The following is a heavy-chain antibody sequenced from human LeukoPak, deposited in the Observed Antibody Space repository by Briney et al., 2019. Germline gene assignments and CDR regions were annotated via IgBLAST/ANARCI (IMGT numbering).Heavy chain of an antibody. D-gene: IGHD3-9*01. CDR1: GYTFTSYG. Sequence: APVKVSCKASGYTFTSYGISWVRQAPGHRLEWRGWINAGNGNTKYAQKLQGRVTMTTDTSTSTAYMELRSLRSDDTAVYYCARDKDYDILTGYYFPWWFAPWAQGTLVTVSS. V-gene: IGHV1-18*01. CDR2: INAGNGNT. CDR3: ARDKDYDILTGYYFPWWFAP. J-gene: IGHJ5*02.